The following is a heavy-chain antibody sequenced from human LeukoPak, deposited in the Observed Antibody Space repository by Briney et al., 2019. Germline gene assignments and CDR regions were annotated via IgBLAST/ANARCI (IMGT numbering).Heavy chain of an antibody. Sequence: ASVKVSCKASGYTFTSYAMHWVRQAPGQRLEWMGWINAGNGNTKYSQKFQGRVTITRDTSASTAYMELSSLRSEDTAVYYCARAFLGSYYPGFDYWGQGTLVTVSS. CDR3: ARAFLGSYYPGFDY. J-gene: IGHJ4*02. V-gene: IGHV1-3*01. CDR1: GYTFTSYA. CDR2: INAGNGNT. D-gene: IGHD3-10*01.